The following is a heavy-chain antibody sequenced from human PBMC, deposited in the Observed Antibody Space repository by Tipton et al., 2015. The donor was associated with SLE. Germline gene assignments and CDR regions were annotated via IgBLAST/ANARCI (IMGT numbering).Heavy chain of an antibody. D-gene: IGHD3-3*01. CDR3: ARGGRFRKYGMDV. V-gene: IGHV4-34*01. J-gene: IGHJ6*02. Sequence: TLSLTCAVYGGSFSGYYWSWIRQTPGKGLEWIGEINHSGSTNYNPSLKSRVTISIDTSKNQFSLKLSSVTAADTAVYYCARGGRFRKYGMDVWGQGTTVTVSS. CDR1: GGSFSGYY. CDR2: INHSGST.